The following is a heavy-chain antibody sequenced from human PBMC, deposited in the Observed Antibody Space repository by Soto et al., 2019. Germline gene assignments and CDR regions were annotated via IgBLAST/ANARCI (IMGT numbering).Heavy chain of an antibody. CDR2: ISGSGDST. D-gene: IGHD6-13*01. Sequence: EVQLLDSGGGLVQPGGSLRLSCAASGFTLSSYAMNWVRQAPGKGLEWVSVISGSGDSTYYADSVKGRFTISRDNSKNTLYLQMNSLRTEDTAVYYCARRGPGTYFDYWGQGTLVTVSS. CDR3: ARRGPGTYFDY. J-gene: IGHJ4*02. CDR1: GFTLSSYA. V-gene: IGHV3-23*01.